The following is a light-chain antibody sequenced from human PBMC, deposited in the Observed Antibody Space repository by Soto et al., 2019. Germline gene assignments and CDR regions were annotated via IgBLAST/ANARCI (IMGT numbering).Light chain of an antibody. CDR2: DAS. CDR1: QSVSNN. V-gene: IGKV3-15*01. J-gene: IGKJ4*01. CDR3: QQYNNWPPTT. Sequence: EIVMTPSPATLSVSPGERVTLSCRASQSVSNNLSCYQQRPGQVTRLLIYDASSRAAGIPAMFSGSGSGTEFTLTIISLQSEDFAIYYCQQYNNWPPTTFGGGTRVEI.